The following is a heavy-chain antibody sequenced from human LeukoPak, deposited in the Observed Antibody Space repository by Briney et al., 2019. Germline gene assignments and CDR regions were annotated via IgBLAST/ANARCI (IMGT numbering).Heavy chain of an antibody. CDR2: IYYSGST. Sequence: SETLPLTCTVSGGSISSSSYYWGWIRQPPRTGLEWIGSIYYSGSTYYNPSLKSRVTISVDTSKNQFSLKLSSVTAADTAVYYCARQEVVPADAFDIWGQGTMVTVSS. V-gene: IGHV4-39*01. CDR3: ARQEVVPADAFDI. J-gene: IGHJ3*02. D-gene: IGHD2-2*01. CDR1: GGSISSSSYY.